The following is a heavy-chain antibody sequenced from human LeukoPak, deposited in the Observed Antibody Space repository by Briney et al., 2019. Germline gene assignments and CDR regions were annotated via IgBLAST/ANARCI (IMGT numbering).Heavy chain of an antibody. CDR1: GFTFSSYS. CDR2: ISSSSSTI. V-gene: IGHV3-48*01. CDR3: ARGHWFAHLDY. D-gene: IGHD3-9*01. J-gene: IGHJ4*02. Sequence: GGSLRLSCAASGFTFSSYSMNWVRQAPGKGLEWVSYISSSSSTIYYADSVKGRCTISRDNGKNSMYLQMHSLRAEDTAVYYCARGHWFAHLDYWGQGTLVTVSS.